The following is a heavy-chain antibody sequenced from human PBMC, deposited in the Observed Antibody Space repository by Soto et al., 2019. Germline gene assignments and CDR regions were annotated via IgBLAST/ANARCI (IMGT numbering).Heavy chain of an antibody. CDR1: GFTFSSYG. Sequence: GGSLRLSCAASGFTFSSYGMHWVRQAPGKGLEWVAVISYDGSNKYYADSVKGRFTISRDNSKNTLYLQMNSLRAEDTAVYYCAKDLIRGYGMDVWGQGTTVTVYS. J-gene: IGHJ6*02. CDR2: ISYDGSNK. D-gene: IGHD3-10*01. V-gene: IGHV3-30*18. CDR3: AKDLIRGYGMDV.